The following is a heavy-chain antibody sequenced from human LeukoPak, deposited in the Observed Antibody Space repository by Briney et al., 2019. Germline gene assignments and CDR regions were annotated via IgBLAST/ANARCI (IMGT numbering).Heavy chain of an antibody. CDR1: GGSVRYYY. Sequence: SGTLSLPFPISGGSVRYYYWSWIRPSPGKGGEWIGYIYYTASTTYNPSLKSRVTMSADTSKNQFSLKLSSVTAADTAVYYCARSFYSNYAYFDYWGQGTLVTVSS. CDR3: ARSFYSNYAYFDY. J-gene: IGHJ4*02. V-gene: IGHV4-59*02. CDR2: IYYTAST. D-gene: IGHD4-11*01.